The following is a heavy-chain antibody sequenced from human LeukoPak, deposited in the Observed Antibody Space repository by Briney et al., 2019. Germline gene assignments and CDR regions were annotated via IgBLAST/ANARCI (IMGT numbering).Heavy chain of an antibody. V-gene: IGHV4-61*01. D-gene: IGHD2-15*01. Sequence: PSETLALTCTVSGGSVRSGSYYWSWIRQPPGKGLEWIGYIYYSGSTKYNPSLKSRVIISVDTSKNEFSLNLSSVTAADTAAYYCVRRSCSGGNCDSGRSWFDTLGRGTLVTVSS. J-gene: IGHJ5*02. CDR1: GGSVRSGSYY. CDR3: VRRSCSGGNCDSGRSWFDT. CDR2: IYYSGST.